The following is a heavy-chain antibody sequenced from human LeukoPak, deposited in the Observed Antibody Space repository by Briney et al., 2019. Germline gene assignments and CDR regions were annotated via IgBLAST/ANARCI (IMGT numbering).Heavy chain of an antibody. CDR2: ISGSGGST. D-gene: IGHD4-23*01. Sequence: GGSLRLSCAASGFTFSSYAMSWVRQAPGKGLEWVSAISGSGGSTYYADSVKGRFTISRDNSKNTLYLQMNSLRAEDTAVYYCARDLDYGGNSYYFDYWGQGPRSPSPQ. CDR3: ARDLDYGGNSYYFDY. J-gene: IGHJ4*02. CDR1: GFTFSSYA. V-gene: IGHV3-23*01.